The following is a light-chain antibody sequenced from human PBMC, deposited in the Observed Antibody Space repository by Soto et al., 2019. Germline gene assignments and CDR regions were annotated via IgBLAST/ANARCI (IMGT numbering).Light chain of an antibody. V-gene: IGLV2-14*01. CDR2: EVS. J-gene: IGLJ2*01. CDR1: SIDVADYNY. CDR3: SSYTTSTLL. Sequence: QSALTQPASVSGCPGQSITISCTGSSIDVADYNYVSWYQPHPGKAPKLIISEVSFRPSGVSNRFSGSKSGNTASLTISGLQTEDEADYYCSSYTTSTLLFGGGTKVTVL.